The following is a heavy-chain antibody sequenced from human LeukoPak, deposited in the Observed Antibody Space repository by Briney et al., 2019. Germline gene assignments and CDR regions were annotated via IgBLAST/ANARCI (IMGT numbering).Heavy chain of an antibody. CDR2: IYDSRST. CDR1: GGSISSGDYY. Sequence: SQTLSLTCAVSGGSISSGDYYWSWIRPPPGTGLEWVVYIYDSRSTYYNPSLKSRVTISVDTSKNQFSLKLSSGTAADTAVYYCSCYSGLDAFDIWGQGTMVTVSS. D-gene: IGHD2-15*01. V-gene: IGHV4-30-4*08. J-gene: IGHJ3*02. CDR3: SCYSGLDAFDI.